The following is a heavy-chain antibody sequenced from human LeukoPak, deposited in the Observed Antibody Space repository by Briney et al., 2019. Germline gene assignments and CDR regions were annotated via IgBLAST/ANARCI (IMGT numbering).Heavy chain of an antibody. V-gene: IGHV4-34*01. CDR3: ARGRQDFWSGYYHSLYLDY. Sequence: SETLSLTCAVYGGSFSGYYWSWIRQPPGKGLEWIGEINHSGSTNYNPSLKSRVTISVDTSKNQFSLELSSVTAADTAVYYCARGRQDFWSGYYHSLYLDYWGQGTLVTVSS. CDR1: GGSFSGYY. CDR2: INHSGST. J-gene: IGHJ4*02. D-gene: IGHD3-3*01.